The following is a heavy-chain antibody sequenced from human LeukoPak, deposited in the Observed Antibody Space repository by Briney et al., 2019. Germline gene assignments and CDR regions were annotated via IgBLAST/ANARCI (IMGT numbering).Heavy chain of an antibody. V-gene: IGHV4-39*07. CDR3: ARAYSSSWYLGEANWFDP. CDR1: GGSISSTRYY. Sequence: SETLSLTCTVSGGSISSTRYYWGWIRQPPGKGLEWIGSTYYSGSTYYNPSLKSRVTMSVDTSKNQFSLKLSSVTAADTAVYYCARAYSSSWYLGEANWFDPWGQGTLVTVSS. CDR2: TYYSGST. J-gene: IGHJ5*02. D-gene: IGHD6-13*01.